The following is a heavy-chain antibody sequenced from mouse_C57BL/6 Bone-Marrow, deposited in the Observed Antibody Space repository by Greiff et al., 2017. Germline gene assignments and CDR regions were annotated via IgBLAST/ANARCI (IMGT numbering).Heavy chain of an antibody. J-gene: IGHJ1*03. CDR3: AKNEYYGPWYFDV. D-gene: IGHD1-2*01. Sequence: QVQLQQSGPGLVQPSQSLSITCTVSGFSLTSYGVHWVRQSPGKGLEWLGVIWRGGSTDYNAAFMSRLSITKDNSKSQVFFKMNSLQADDTARYYCAKNEYYGPWYFDVWGTGTTVTVSS. CDR2: IWRGGST. CDR1: GFSLTSYG. V-gene: IGHV2-5*01.